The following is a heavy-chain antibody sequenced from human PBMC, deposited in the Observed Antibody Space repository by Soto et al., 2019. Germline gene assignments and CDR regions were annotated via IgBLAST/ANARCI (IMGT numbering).Heavy chain of an antibody. Sequence: EVQLLESGGGLVQPGGSLRLSCAASGFSFSTYSMAWVRQAPGKGPEWVSGLSHSGAYTFYADSVKGRFTISVDISQNTVYLQMNSLRTEDTAVYYCAKWSGYGDAWGQGTLVTVSS. CDR3: AKWSGYGDA. CDR2: LSHSGAYT. J-gene: IGHJ4*02. CDR1: GFSFSTYS. V-gene: IGHV3-23*01. D-gene: IGHD4-17*01.